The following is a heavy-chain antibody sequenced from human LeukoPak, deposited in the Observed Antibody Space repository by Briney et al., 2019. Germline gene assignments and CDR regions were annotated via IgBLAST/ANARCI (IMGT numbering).Heavy chain of an antibody. D-gene: IGHD3-22*01. CDR2: IHYSGST. CDR1: GGSISSYY. CDR3: AREYSESSGYRFDP. V-gene: IGHV4-59*12. J-gene: IGHJ5*02. Sequence: SETLSLTCTVSGGSISSYYWSWIRQSPGRGLEWIGYIHYSGSTNYNPSLKSRVSISVDTSKNQFSLKLSSVTAADTAVYYCAREYSESSGYRFDPWGQGTLVTVSS.